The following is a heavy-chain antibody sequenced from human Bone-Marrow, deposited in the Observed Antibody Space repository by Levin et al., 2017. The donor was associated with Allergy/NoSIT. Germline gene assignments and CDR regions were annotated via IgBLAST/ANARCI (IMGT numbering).Heavy chain of an antibody. J-gene: IGHJ6*02. V-gene: IGHV3-33*01. Sequence: GGSLRLSCAASGFTFSSYGMHWVRQAPGKGLEWVAVIWYDGSNKYYADSVKGRFTISRDNSKNTLYLQMNSLRAEDTAVYYCARPLLPDYYYYGMDVWGQGTTVTVSS. CDR1: GFTFSSYG. CDR2: IWYDGSNK. D-gene: IGHD3-22*01. CDR3: ARPLLPDYYYYGMDV.